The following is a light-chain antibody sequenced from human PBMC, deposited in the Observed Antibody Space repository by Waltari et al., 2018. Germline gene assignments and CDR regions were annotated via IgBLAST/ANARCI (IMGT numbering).Light chain of an antibody. Sequence: ELVLTQSPGTLSLSPGERATLSCRARQSVRKYLAWYEQRPGQAPRLLIYAASTRAPGIPDRFSVRGYGTDFSLIISRLEPEDFAVYYCQNHERLPATFGQGTKVEIK. CDR3: QNHERLPAT. J-gene: IGKJ1*01. CDR2: AAS. CDR1: QSVRKY. V-gene: IGKV3-20*01.